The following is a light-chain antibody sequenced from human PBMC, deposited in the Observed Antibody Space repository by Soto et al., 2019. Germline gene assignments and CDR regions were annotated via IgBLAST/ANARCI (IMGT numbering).Light chain of an antibody. CDR3: SSYTSSSPLV. CDR1: SSDVGTYNY. V-gene: IGLV2-14*01. CDR2: EVN. J-gene: IGLJ1*01. Sequence: QSALTQPASVSGSPGQSITISCTGTSSDVGTYNYVSWYRQHPGKAPKLMIYEVNNRPSGVSNRFSGSKSGNTASLTISGLPAEDEADYYCSSYTSSSPLVFGTGTKLTVL.